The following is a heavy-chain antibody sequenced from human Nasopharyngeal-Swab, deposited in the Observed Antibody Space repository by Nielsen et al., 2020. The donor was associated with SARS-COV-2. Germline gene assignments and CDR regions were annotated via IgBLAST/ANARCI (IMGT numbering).Heavy chain of an antibody. CDR2: ISSSSSYI. V-gene: IGHV3-21*01. CDR1: GFTFSTAW. J-gene: IGHJ6*02. D-gene: IGHD3-3*01. Sequence: GSLRLSCAASGFTFSTAWMSWVRQAPGKGLEWVSSISSSSSYIYYADSVKGRFTISRDNAKNSLYLQMNSLRAEDTAMYYCARDGLDYDFWSAYFMDVWGQGTTVTVSS. CDR3: ARDGLDYDFWSAYFMDV.